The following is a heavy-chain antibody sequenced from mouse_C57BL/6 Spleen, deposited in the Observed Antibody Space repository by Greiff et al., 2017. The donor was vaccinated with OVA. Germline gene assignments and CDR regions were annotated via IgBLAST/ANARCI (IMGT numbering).Heavy chain of an antibody. CDR3: ARGSYGSSFWYFDV. D-gene: IGHD1-1*01. J-gene: IGHJ1*03. Sequence: VKLQQPGAELVRPGSSVKLSCKASGYTFTSYWMDWVKQRPGQGLEWIGNIYPSDSETHYNQKFKDKATLTVDKSSSTAYMQLSSLTSEDSAVYYCARGSYGSSFWYFDVWGTGTTVTVSS. CDR1: GYTFTSYW. CDR2: IYPSDSET. V-gene: IGHV1-61*01.